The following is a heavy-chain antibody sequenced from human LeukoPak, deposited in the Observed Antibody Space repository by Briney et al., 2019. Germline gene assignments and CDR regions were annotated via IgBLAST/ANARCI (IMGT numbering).Heavy chain of an antibody. CDR3: AHTVWSGNYLDY. V-gene: IGHV3-74*01. J-gene: IGHJ4*02. D-gene: IGHD3-3*01. CDR2: INSDGRST. CDR1: GFTFSTSW. Sequence: GGSLRLSCAASGFTFSTSWMHWVRQVPGKGLVWVSRINSDGRSTDYADSVKGRFTISRDNTKNTLYLQMNSLRVEDTAMYYCAHTVWSGNYLDYWGQGTLVTVSS.